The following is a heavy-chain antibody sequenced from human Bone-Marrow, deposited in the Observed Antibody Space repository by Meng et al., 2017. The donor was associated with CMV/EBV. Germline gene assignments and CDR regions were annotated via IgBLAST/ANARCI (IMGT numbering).Heavy chain of an antibody. J-gene: IGHJ6*02. CDR3: AGTTIVVVPAARPSYYYYGMDV. Sequence: SETLSLTCTVSGGSISSYYWSWIRQPPGKGLEWIGYIYYSGSTNYNPSLKSRVTISVDTSKNQFSLKLSSVTAADTAVYYCAGTTIVVVPAARPSYYYYGMDVWGQGTTVTVSS. CDR1: GGSISSYY. D-gene: IGHD2-2*01. V-gene: IGHV4-59*01. CDR2: IYYSGST.